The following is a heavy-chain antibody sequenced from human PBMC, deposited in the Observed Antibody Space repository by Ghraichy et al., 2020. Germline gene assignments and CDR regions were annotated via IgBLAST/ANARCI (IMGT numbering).Heavy chain of an antibody. J-gene: IGHJ6*04. V-gene: IGHV3-53*01. CDR2: IYSGGST. CDR1: GFTVSSNY. D-gene: IGHD1-26*01. Sequence: GGSLRLSCAASGFTVSSNYMSWVRQAPGKGLEWVAVIYSGGSTYYADSVKGRFTISRDNSKNTLFLQMNSLRAEDTAVYYCARDRGGSDGMDVWGKGTTVTVSS. CDR3: ARDRGGSDGMDV.